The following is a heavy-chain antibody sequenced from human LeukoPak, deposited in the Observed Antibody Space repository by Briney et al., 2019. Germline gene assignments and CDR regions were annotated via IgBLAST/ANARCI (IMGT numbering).Heavy chain of an antibody. D-gene: IGHD1-26*01. J-gene: IGHJ3*02. CDR2: IYHSGST. V-gene: IGHV4-4*02. CDR1: GGSISSSNW. Sequence: SETLSLTCAVSGGSISSSNWWSWVRQPPGKGLEWIGEIYHSGSTNYNPSLKSRVTISVDKSKNQFSLKLSSVTAADTAVYYCASPLVGADAFDIWGQGTMVTVSS. CDR3: ASPLVGADAFDI.